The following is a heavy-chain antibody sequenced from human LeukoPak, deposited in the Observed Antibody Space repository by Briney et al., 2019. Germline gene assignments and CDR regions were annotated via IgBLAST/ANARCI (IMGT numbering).Heavy chain of an antibody. CDR2: IKSKNEGGTV. CDR3: AGLCAATRCPWDAFDF. J-gene: IGHJ3*01. CDR1: GFTFSSAW. Sequence: GGSLRLSCAASGFTFSSAWINWVRQAPGKGLEWVGRIKSKNEGGTVVYAAPVQGRFTISRDDSRSTVYLQMTSLQTEDTAVYYCAGLCAATRCPWDAFDFWGQGSMVTVSS. D-gene: IGHD3-16*01. V-gene: IGHV3-15*01.